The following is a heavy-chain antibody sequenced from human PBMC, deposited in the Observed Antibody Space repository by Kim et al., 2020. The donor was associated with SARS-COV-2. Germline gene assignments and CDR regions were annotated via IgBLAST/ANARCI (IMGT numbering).Heavy chain of an antibody. D-gene: IGHD3-16*01. CDR3: ACAPDYVWGSPTYYLYY. J-gene: IGHJ4*02. CDR2: IIHIFGTA. CDR1: GGTFSSYA. V-gene: IGHV1-69*13. Sequence: SVKVSCKASGGTFSSYAISWVRQAPGEGLEWMGGIIHIFGTANYAQKFQGRVTITADESTSTANMELSSLRSEDTAVYYCACAPDYVWGSPTYYLYYWGQGTLVTVS.